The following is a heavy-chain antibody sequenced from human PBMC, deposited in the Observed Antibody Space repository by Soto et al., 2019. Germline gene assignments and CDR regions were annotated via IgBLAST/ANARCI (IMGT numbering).Heavy chain of an antibody. J-gene: IGHJ6*02. Sequence: GGSLRLSCAASGFTFSSYAMHWVRQAPGKGLEWVAVISYDGSNKYYADSVKGRFTISRDNSKNTLYLQMNSLRAEDTAVYYCARDRYDSSGLRGYYGMDVWGQGTTVTVSS. CDR2: ISYDGSNK. D-gene: IGHD3-22*01. CDR3: ARDRYDSSGLRGYYGMDV. CDR1: GFTFSSYA. V-gene: IGHV3-30-3*01.